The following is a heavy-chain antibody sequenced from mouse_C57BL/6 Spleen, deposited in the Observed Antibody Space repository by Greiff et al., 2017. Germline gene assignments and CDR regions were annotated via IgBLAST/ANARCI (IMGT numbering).Heavy chain of an antibody. J-gene: IGHJ2*01. D-gene: IGHD2-4*01. CDR1: GYSITSGYH. Sequence: EVQLQQSGPGLVKPSQSLSLTCSVSGYSITSGYHWNWIRQFPGNKLEWKGYITYDGSNNYNPSLKNQISITRDRSKNQFFLKLNSVTTEDTAKYNCARDPLNDYVEGYYFDYWGQGTTLTVSS. CDR3: ARDPLNDYVEGYYFDY. CDR2: ITYDGSN. V-gene: IGHV3-6*01.